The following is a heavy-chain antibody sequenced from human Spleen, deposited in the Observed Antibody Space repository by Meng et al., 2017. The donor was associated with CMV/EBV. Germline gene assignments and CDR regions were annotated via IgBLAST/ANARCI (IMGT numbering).Heavy chain of an antibody. CDR3: ARGDVDYSTPPRGMDV. V-gene: IGHV3-30*04. CDR2: ISYDGNND. Sequence: GESLKISCAASGFTFSSYAMHWVRQAPGKGLEWVAIISYDGNNDSYADSVKGRFTISRDNSKNTLFLQMDSLRAEDSAVYYCARGDVDYSTPPRGMDVWGQGTTVTVSS. CDR1: GFTFSSYA. D-gene: IGHD2-15*01. J-gene: IGHJ6*02.